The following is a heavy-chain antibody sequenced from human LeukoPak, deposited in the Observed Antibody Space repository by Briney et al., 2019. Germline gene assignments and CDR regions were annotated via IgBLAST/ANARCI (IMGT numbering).Heavy chain of an antibody. Sequence: SETLSLTCAVYGGSFSGYYWSWLRQPPGKGLEWIGEINHSGSTNYNPSHKSRVTISVDTSKNQFSLKLSSVTAADTAVYYCARVDTAMVRNFDYWGQGTLVTVSS. J-gene: IGHJ4*02. CDR1: GGSFSGYY. CDR2: INHSGST. D-gene: IGHD5-18*01. CDR3: ARVDTAMVRNFDY. V-gene: IGHV4-34*01.